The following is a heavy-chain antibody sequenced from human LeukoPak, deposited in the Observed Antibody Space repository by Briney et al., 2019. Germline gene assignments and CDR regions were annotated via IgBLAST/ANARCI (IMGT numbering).Heavy chain of an antibody. CDR3: AKDNSYDLWSGFYGSAYYYGMDV. Sequence: GASVKVSCKASGYSFSSYGISWVRQAPGQGLEWMGWISGKNGHTNYAQKFQGRVTMTTDTSTSNAYMEVRSLTSDDTAVYYCAKDNSYDLWSGFYGSAYYYGMDVWGQGTTVIVSS. J-gene: IGHJ6*02. CDR1: GYSFSSYG. D-gene: IGHD3-3*01. V-gene: IGHV1-18*01. CDR2: ISGKNGHT.